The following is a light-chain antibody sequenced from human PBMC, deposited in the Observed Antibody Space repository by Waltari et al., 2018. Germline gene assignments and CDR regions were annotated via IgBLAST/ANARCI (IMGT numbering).Light chain of an antibody. V-gene: IGLV2-14*03. J-gene: IGLJ1*01. CDR2: YAS. Sequence: QSALTQPASVSGSPGPSITTSCTGTSSDVGRSKCVSWYHQTPGKAPKLIIHYASDRPLGVSNRFSGSKFGNTASLTISGLQAEDEADYYCSSYTSSKTYVFGTGTKVTVL. CDR1: SSDVGRSKC. CDR3: SSYTSSKTYV.